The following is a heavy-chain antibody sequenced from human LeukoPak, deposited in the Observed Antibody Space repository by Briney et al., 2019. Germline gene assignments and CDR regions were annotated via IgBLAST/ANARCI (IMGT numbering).Heavy chain of an antibody. J-gene: IGHJ4*02. V-gene: IGHV1-3*01. CDR1: GYTFTSYG. D-gene: IGHD6-13*01. CDR3: ARDRAAAGSVYYFDY. Sequence: ASVKVSCKASGYTFTSYGISWVRQAPGQGLEWMGWINAGNGNTKYSQKFQGRVTITRDTSASTAYMELSSLRSEDTAVYYCARDRAAAGSVYYFDYWGQGTLVTVSS. CDR2: INAGNGNT.